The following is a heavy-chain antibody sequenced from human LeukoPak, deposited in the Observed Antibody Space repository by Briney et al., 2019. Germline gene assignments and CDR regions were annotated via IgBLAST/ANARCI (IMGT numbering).Heavy chain of an antibody. V-gene: IGHV4-59*02. D-gene: IGHD6-13*01. Sequence: PSETLSLTCTVSGGSVSSYYWSWIPQPPGKGLEGIGYIYYTGSANYNPSLKSRVTISVDTAKNQFSLKLSTVTAADTAVYYCARDAQVIAAGGYDIWGQGTMVTVSS. J-gene: IGHJ3*02. CDR1: GGSVSSYY. CDR2: IYYTGSA. CDR3: ARDAQVIAAGGYDI.